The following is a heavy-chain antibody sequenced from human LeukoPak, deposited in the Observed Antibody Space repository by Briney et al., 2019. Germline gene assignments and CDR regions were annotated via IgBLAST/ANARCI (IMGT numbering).Heavy chain of an antibody. CDR2: IRYDGSNK. CDR3: STSPSFGSSWYQFNY. V-gene: IGHV3-30*02. CDR1: GFTFSSYG. D-gene: IGHD6-13*01. J-gene: IGHJ4*02. Sequence: GGSLRLSCAASGFTFSSYGMHWVRQAPGKGLEWVAFIRYDGSNKYYADSVKGRFTISRDNSRGTLYLQMNSLRAEDTAVYYCSTSPSFGSSWYQFNYWGQGTLVTVSS.